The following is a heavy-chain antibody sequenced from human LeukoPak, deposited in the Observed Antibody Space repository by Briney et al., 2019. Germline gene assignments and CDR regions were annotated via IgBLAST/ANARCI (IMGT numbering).Heavy chain of an antibody. Sequence: SETLSLTCTVSGGSISSGSYYWSWIRQPAGKGLEWIGRIYTSGSTNYNPSLKSRVTISVGTSKNQFSLKLSSVTAADTAVYYCASNSVLSIFDYWGQGTLVTVSS. CDR1: GGSISSGSYY. D-gene: IGHD2/OR15-2a*01. V-gene: IGHV4-61*02. CDR2: IYTSGST. CDR3: ASNSVLSIFDY. J-gene: IGHJ4*02.